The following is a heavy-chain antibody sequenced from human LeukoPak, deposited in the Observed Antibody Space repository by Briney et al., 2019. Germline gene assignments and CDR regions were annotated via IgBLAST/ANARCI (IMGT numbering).Heavy chain of an antibody. D-gene: IGHD3-10*01. CDR1: GFTFSRYA. Sequence: GGSLGLSCAASGFTFSRYAMHWVRQAPGKGLEWVAVISYDGSNEYYADSVKGRFTISRDSSENTLYLQMNSLRVEDTAVYYCARVGYYSSGPFSYFDYWGQGTLVTVSS. V-gene: IGHV3-30-3*01. J-gene: IGHJ4*02. CDR2: ISYDGSNE. CDR3: ARVGYYSSGPFSYFDY.